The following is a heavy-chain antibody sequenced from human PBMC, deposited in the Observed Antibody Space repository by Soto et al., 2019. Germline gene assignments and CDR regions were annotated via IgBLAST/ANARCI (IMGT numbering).Heavy chain of an antibody. J-gene: IGHJ5*02. V-gene: IGHV1-8*02. Sequence: QVQLVQSGAEVKKPGASVKVSCKGSGYTVTSYHINWVRQATVQALDWMGWMNPNSGNTGYAQTLQGRVTMTWDTSISTAYMELSSLRFEDRAMYYCARGHISSTTNWRDPWVEGTLVTVSS. CDR1: GYTVTSYH. CDR2: MNPNSGNT. CDR3: ARGHISSTTNWRDP. D-gene: IGHD6-6*01.